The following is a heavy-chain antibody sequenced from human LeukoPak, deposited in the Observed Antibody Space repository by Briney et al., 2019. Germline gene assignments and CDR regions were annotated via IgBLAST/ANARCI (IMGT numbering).Heavy chain of an antibody. CDR3: AKVLGTYYYDSSGYFAFDI. V-gene: IGHV3-23*01. CDR1: GFIFSSYG. D-gene: IGHD3-22*01. Sequence: GGSLRLSCAASGFIFSSYGMSWVRQAPGQGLEWVSAISGSVRSTYYSDSVKGRFTISKDTSKNTLYLQMNSLRAEDTAVYYCAKVLGTYYYDSSGYFAFDIWGQGTMVTVSS. J-gene: IGHJ3*02. CDR2: ISGSVRST.